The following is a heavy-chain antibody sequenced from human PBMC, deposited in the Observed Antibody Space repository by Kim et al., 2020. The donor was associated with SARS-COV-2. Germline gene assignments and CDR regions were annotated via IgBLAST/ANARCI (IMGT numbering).Heavy chain of an antibody. CDR1: GFTLTDYA. D-gene: IGHD1-26*01. J-gene: IGHJ4*02. V-gene: IGHV3-23*01. Sequence: GGSLRLSCAASGFTLTDYAVSWVRQAPGKGLEWVSSIRGTAGGTSYADSVKGRCTISRDNFKNKVYLQMNSLRADDTAVYYCAKAASGGGSYWFDYWGQGTTVTVSS. CDR3: AKAASGGGSYWFDY. CDR2: IRGTAGGT.